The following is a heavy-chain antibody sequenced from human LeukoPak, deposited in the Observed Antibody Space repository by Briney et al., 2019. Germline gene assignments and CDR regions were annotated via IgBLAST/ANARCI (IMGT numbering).Heavy chain of an antibody. CDR1: GYTFTSYD. CDR2: INTHNGAT. Sequence: ASVKVSCKASGYTFTSYDINWVRQAPGQGLEWMGWINTHNGATNYAQHFQGRVTMTTDTAVTTAYMDLDGLISDDAAVYFCARGPIGGLRKGFDIWGQGTLVTVSS. D-gene: IGHD1-26*01. V-gene: IGHV1-2*02. J-gene: IGHJ4*02. CDR3: ARGPIGGLRKGFDI.